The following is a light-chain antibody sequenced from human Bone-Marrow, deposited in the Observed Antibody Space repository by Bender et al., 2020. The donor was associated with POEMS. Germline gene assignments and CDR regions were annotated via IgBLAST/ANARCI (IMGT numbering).Light chain of an antibody. CDR3: TSYTSSGTLYI. CDR1: SSDVGGYNY. Sequence: QSALTQPASVSGSPGQSITISCTGTSSDVGGYNYVSWYQQHPGKAPKLLLYEVTKRSLGLSNRFSGSKSGNTASLTISGLQAEDEADYYCTSYTSSGTLYIFGTGTKVTVL. CDR2: EVT. J-gene: IGLJ1*01. V-gene: IGLV2-14*01.